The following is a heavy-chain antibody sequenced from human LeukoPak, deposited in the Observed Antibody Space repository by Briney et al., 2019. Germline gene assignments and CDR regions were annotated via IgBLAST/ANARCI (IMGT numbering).Heavy chain of an antibody. J-gene: IGHJ4*02. CDR2: IGKDGSWI. CDR1: GFSLSGYW. Sequence: GSLRLSCTASGFSLSGYWMCWVRQAPGQGLEWVANIGKDGSWIHYADSVKGRFTISRDNAKNSLSLQMNSLRADDTAIYYCARDLDFYATDYWGQGTLVTVSS. CDR3: ARDLDFYATDY. V-gene: IGHV3-7*01. D-gene: IGHD2/OR15-2a*01.